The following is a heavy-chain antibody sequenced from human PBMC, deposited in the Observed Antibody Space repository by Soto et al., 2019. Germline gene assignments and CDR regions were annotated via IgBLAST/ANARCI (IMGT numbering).Heavy chain of an antibody. CDR2: IWYDGSNK. CDR3: ARDGRYYDYVWGSYRLGNYFDY. V-gene: IGHV3-33*01. Sequence: QVQLVESGGGVVQPGRSLRLSCAASGFTFSSYGMHWVRQAPGKGLEWVAVIWYDGSNKYYADSVKGRFTISRDNSKNTLYLQMNSLRVEDTAVYYCARDGRYYDYVWGSYRLGNYFDYWGQGTLVTVSS. D-gene: IGHD3-16*02. J-gene: IGHJ4*02. CDR1: GFTFSSYG.